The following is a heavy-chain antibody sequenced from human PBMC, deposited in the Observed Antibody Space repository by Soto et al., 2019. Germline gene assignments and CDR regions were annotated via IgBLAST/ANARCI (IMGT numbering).Heavy chain of an antibody. Sequence: SEILSLTCSVSGASIYNGGYFWSWIRQSPGKGLEWIGHIHNSGSPYYNPSLKGRVTISLDTSKNQFSLRLNSVTAADTAVYYCARSSIKPQVFMYPFDSWSQGTLVTVSS. CDR2: IHNSGSP. J-gene: IGHJ4*02. CDR3: ARSSIKPQVFMYPFDS. CDR1: GASIYNGGYF. D-gene: IGHD3-3*01. V-gene: IGHV4-30-4*01.